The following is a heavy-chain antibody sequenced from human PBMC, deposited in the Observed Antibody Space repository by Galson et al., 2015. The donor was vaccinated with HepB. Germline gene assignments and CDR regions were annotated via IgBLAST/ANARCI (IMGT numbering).Heavy chain of an antibody. V-gene: IGHV1-18*04. CDR2: ISAYNGNT. Sequence: SVKVSCKASGYTFTSYGISWVRQAPGQGLEWMGWISAYNGNTNYAQKLQGRVTMTTDTSTSTAYMELRSLRSDDTAVYYCARGGAVAGTAQVVTFDYWGQGTLVTVSS. D-gene: IGHD6-19*01. J-gene: IGHJ4*02. CDR3: ARGGAVAGTAQVVTFDY. CDR1: GYTFTSYG.